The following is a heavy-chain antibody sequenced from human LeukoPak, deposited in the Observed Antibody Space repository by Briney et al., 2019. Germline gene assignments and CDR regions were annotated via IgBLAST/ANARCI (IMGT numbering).Heavy chain of an antibody. V-gene: IGHV3-30-3*01. J-gene: IGHJ4*02. CDR1: GFTFSSYT. D-gene: IGHD3-10*01. Sequence: GRSLRLSCAASGFTFSSYTMEWVRQAPGKGLEWVAVISYDGSNKYYADSVKGRFTISRDNSKNTLYLQMNSLRAEDTAVYYCARGVFGITMVRGAFDYWGQGTLVTVSS. CDR3: ARGVFGITMVRGAFDY. CDR2: ISYDGSNK.